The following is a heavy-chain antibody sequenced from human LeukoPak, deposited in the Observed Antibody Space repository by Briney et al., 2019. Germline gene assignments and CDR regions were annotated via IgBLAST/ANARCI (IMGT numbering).Heavy chain of an antibody. V-gene: IGHV1-3*01. J-gene: IGHJ5*02. CDR3: ARGQSGTYDWFDP. D-gene: IGHD1-26*01. Sequence: KFQGRVTITRDTSASTAYMEVSSLRSEDTALYYCARGQSGTYDWFDPWGQGTLVIVSS.